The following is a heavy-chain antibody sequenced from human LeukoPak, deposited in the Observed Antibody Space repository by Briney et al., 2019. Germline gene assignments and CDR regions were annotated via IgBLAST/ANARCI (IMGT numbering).Heavy chain of an antibody. CDR3: AKQMRERQQYYNMDV. V-gene: IGHV3-30*02. D-gene: IGHD3-10*01. CDR1: GLIFSTCG. J-gene: IGHJ6*01. CDR2: IRYDESES. Sequence: GGSLRLSCVASGLIFSTCGMHWVRQAPGKGLEWLTHIRYDESESYHADSVKGRFTISRENSKNTLYLQMNSLRGEDTAVYYCAKQMRERQQYYNMDVWGEGASVTASS.